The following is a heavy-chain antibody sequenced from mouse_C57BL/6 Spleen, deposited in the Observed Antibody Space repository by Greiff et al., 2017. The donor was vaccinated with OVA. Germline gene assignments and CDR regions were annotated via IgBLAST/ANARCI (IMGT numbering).Heavy chain of an antibody. Sequence: QVQLQQSGPELVKPGASVKISCKASGYAFSSSWMNWVKQRPGKGLEWIGRIYPGDGDTNYNGKFKGKATLTADKSSSTAYMPLSSVTSEDSAVYLCAREDYDAYCDYWGQGTTLTVSS. J-gene: IGHJ2*01. CDR2: IYPGDGDT. V-gene: IGHV1-82*01. CDR1: GYAFSSSW. CDR3: AREDYDAYCDY. D-gene: IGHD2-4*01.